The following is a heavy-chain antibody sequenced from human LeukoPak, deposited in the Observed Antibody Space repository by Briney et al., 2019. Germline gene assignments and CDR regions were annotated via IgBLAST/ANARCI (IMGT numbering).Heavy chain of an antibody. CDR2: IYYTGKN. V-gene: IGHV4-59*08. CDR3: VRRDTGWNYFDY. Sequence: PSETLFLTCAVSGGSINSHYWGWIRQPPGKGLQWIGGIYYTGKNNYNPSLKSRVTISLDTSKDHLSLNLTSVVAADTAIYYCVRRDTGWNYFDYWGQGILVTVSS. D-gene: IGHD6-19*01. J-gene: IGHJ4*02. CDR1: GGSINSHY.